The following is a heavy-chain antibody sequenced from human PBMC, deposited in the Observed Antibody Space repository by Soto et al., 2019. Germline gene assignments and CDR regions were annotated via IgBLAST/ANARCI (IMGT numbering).Heavy chain of an antibody. CDR3: ARGSVVVVPAAYNWFDP. J-gene: IGHJ5*02. CDR1: GGSFSGYY. Sequence: SETLSLTCAVYGGSFSGYYWSWIRQPPGKGLEWIGEINHSGSTNYNPSLKSRVTISVDTSKNQFSLKLSSVTAADTAVYYCARGSVVVVPAAYNWFDPWGQGTLVTVSS. D-gene: IGHD2-2*01. CDR2: INHSGST. V-gene: IGHV4-34*01.